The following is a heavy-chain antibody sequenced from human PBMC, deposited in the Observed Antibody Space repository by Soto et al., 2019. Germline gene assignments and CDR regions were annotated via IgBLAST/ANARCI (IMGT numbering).Heavy chain of an antibody. Sequence: GGSLRLSCAASGFTFSNVWMNWVRQAPGKGLEWVGRIKSKIDVETIDYAAPVKGRFTISRDDSKNTLYLQMNSLKIEDTAVYYCITLKYGMDVWGQGTTVTVSS. CDR2: IKSKIDVETI. J-gene: IGHJ6*02. CDR1: GFTFSNVW. CDR3: ITLKYGMDV. V-gene: IGHV3-15*07.